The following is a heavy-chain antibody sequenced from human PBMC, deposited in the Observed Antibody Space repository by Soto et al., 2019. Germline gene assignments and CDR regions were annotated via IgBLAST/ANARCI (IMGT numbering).Heavy chain of an antibody. D-gene: IGHD3-10*01. CDR1: GGSISSAGYN. V-gene: IGHV4-31*03. CDR2: IYYSGST. CDR3: ARNGSGSYYPTTFDY. Sequence: SETLSLTCTVSGGSISSAGYNWSWIRQHPGKGLEWIGYIYYSGSTYYNPSLKSRVTISVDTSKNQFSLKLSSVTAADTAVYYCARNGSGSYYPTTFDYWGQGTLVTVSS. J-gene: IGHJ4*02.